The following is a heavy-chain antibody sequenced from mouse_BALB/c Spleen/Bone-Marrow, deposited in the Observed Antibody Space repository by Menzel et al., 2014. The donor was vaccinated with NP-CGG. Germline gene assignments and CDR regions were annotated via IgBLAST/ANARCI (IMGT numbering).Heavy chain of an antibody. J-gene: IGHJ4*01. Sequence: VQLQQSGSELVKPGASVEISCKASGYTFTSYIMHWVKQKPGQGLEWIGYINPYNDGTKYNEKFKGKPTLTSGKSSSTAYMELSSLASEDSAVYYCARRWLSYAMDYWGQGTSVTVSS. CDR1: GYTFTSYI. CDR3: ARRWLSYAMDY. CDR2: INPYNDGT. V-gene: IGHV1-14*01. D-gene: IGHD2-3*01.